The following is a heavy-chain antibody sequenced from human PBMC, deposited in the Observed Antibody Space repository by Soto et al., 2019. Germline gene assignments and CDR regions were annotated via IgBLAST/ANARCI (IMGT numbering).Heavy chain of an antibody. D-gene: IGHD1-26*01. Sequence: GASVKVSCKASGYTFTNYYIHLLLHAPVQLLELMGIINPSDGRTTYTQKFQGRVTMIRDTSTSTVYMELSSLRSEDTAVYYCARFSGSYWPFEYWGQGTRV. CDR3: ARFSGSYWPFEY. CDR2: INPSDGRT. CDR1: GYTFTNYY. V-gene: IGHV1-46*01. J-gene: IGHJ4*02.